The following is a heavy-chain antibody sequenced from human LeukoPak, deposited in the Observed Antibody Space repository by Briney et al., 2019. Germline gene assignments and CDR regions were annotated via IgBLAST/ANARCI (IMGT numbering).Heavy chain of an antibody. J-gene: IGHJ4*02. V-gene: IGHV3-30*18. Sequence: GGSLRLSCAASGFTFSSYGTHWVRQAPGKGLEWVAVISYDGSNKYYADSVKGRFTISRDNSKNTLYLQMNSLRAEDTAVYYCAKDSPRYFDWLSEGGGDYFDYWGQGTLVTVSS. CDR1: GFTFSSYG. CDR3: AKDSPRYFDWLSEGGGDYFDY. D-gene: IGHD3-9*01. CDR2: ISYDGSNK.